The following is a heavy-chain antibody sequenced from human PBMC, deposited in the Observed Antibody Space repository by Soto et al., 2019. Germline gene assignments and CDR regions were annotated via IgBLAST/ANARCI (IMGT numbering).Heavy chain of an antibody. Sequence: QVQLVQSGAEVKKPGSSVKVSCKASGYTFTSYTISWVRQAPGQGLEWMGSISAYNGNTDYAQKFQGRVTMTTDTSTSTAYMERRSLRSDDTAVYYCARLAGGTSGWYYYYGMDVWGQGATVTFSS. CDR1: GYTFTSYT. V-gene: IGHV1-18*04. D-gene: IGHD6-19*01. J-gene: IGHJ6*02. CDR2: ISAYNGNT. CDR3: ARLAGGTSGWYYYYGMDV.